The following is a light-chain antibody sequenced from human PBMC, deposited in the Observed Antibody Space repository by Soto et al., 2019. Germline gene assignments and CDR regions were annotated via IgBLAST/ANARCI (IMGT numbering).Light chain of an antibody. CDR1: PRISRW. CDR2: KAS. CDR3: QHYSGHYT. V-gene: IGKV1-5*03. J-gene: IGKJ2*01. Sequence: DIQMTQSPSALSASVGDRVTITCRASPRISRWLAWYQQKPGKAPKVLIYKASTLAGGVPSRFSCCGSGTEFTLTISCLQADDVATYYCQHYSGHYTVGQGTKLEI.